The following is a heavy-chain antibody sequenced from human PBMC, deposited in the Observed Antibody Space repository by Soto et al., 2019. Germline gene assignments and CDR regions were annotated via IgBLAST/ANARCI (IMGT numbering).Heavy chain of an antibody. CDR3: ARANDTIFGNVIINAFEV. CDR1: GGIFNNYI. J-gene: IGHJ3*01. CDR2: IIPVLGTT. V-gene: IGHV1-69*16. D-gene: IGHD3-3*01. Sequence: QVQLLQSGAEVKKPGSSVTVSCKASGGIFNNYIISWVRQAPGQGLEWMGEIIPVLGTTKYVQKFQGRVTITADEFTSTAYMELSSLRSEDTAVYFCARANDTIFGNVIINAFEVWGQGTMVTVSS.